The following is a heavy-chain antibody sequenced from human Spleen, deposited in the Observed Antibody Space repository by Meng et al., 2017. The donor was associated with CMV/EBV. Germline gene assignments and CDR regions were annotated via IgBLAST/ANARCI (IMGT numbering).Heavy chain of an antibody. Sequence: GSLRLSCAVSGGSISSSRFYWARIPQPPGKGLELIDSRYYSGSNYYNPSLKSPVTISVDTAKNQFSRKLSSVTAADTVVYSGARHGGIMGGERAFDDWGQGTMVTVSS. CDR1: GGSISSSRFY. V-gene: IGHV4-39*01. J-gene: IGHJ4*02. CDR2: RYYSGSN. CDR3: ARHGGIMGGERAFDD. D-gene: IGHD2-8*01.